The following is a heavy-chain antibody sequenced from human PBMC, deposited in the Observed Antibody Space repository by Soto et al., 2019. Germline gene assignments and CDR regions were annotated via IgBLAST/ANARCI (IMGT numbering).Heavy chain of an antibody. Sequence: QLQLQESGPGLVKPSETLSLTCTVSGGSISSSSYYWGWIRQPPGKGLEWIGSIYYSGSTYYNPSLKSRVTISVDTSKNQFSLKLSSVTAADTAVYYCARHVGSGSYYLYYYYYGMDVWGQGTTVTVSS. V-gene: IGHV4-39*01. J-gene: IGHJ6*02. CDR2: IYYSGST. D-gene: IGHD3-10*01. CDR1: GGSISSSSYY. CDR3: ARHVGSGSYYLYYYYYGMDV.